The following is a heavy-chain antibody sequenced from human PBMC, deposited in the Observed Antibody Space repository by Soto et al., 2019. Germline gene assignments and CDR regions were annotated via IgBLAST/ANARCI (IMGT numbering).Heavy chain of an antibody. CDR1: GGSISYYY. V-gene: IGHV4-59*13. Sequence: SETLSLTCTVSGGSISYYYWGWIRQPPGKGLEWIGSIYYSGNTHYNRSLKSRVTISVDTSMNQFSLNLDSVTAVDSAVYYCVRGGYVHAFDXWGQGAPVTVSX. D-gene: IGHD5-12*01. CDR2: IYYSGNT. CDR3: VRGGYVHAFDX. J-gene: IGHJ4*02.